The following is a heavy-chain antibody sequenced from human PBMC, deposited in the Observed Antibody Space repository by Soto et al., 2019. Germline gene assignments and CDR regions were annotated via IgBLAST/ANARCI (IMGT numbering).Heavy chain of an antibody. V-gene: IGHV4-30-4*08. CDR3: ARDRDGDIGFDP. J-gene: IGHJ5*02. Sequence: PSETLSLTCTVSGGSISSGDYYWSWIRQHPGKGLEWIGYIYYSGSTYYNPSLSSRVTMSVDTSKNQFSLKLSSVTAADTAVYYCARDRDGDIGFDPWGQGTLVTVSS. CDR2: IYYSGST. D-gene: IGHD2-15*01. CDR1: GGSISSGDYY.